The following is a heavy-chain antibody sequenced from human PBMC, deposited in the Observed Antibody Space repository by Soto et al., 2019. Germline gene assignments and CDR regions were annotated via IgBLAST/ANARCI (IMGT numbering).Heavy chain of an antibody. Sequence: SETLSLTCTVSGGSISSYYWIWIRQPPGKGLEWIGYIYYSGSTNYNPSLKSRVTISVDTSKNQFSLKLSSVTAADTAVYYCARSLVVPAAYFDYWGQGTLVTVSS. J-gene: IGHJ4*02. CDR3: ARSLVVPAAYFDY. CDR1: GGSISSYY. CDR2: IYYSGST. D-gene: IGHD2-2*01. V-gene: IGHV4-59*08.